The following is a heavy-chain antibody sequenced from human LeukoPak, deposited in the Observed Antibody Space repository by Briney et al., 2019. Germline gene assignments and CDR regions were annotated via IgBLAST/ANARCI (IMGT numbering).Heavy chain of an antibody. D-gene: IGHD3-3*01. J-gene: IGHJ6*03. CDR3: ARATFWSGYQRDSWYMDV. Sequence: GVSVRLSCAASRFTVRSNHMSWVRQAPGKGLEWVSVFYSGGSTYYADSVKGRFTISRDNSKNTLYLHMSKLRAEDAAVYYCARATFWSGYQRDSWYMDVWGKGTTVTVSS. V-gene: IGHV3-66*01. CDR1: RFTVRSNH. CDR2: FYSGGST.